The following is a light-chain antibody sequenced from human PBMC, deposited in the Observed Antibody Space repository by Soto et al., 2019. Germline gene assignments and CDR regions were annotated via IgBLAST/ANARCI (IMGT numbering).Light chain of an antibody. CDR2: DTA. CDR3: LLSYRGDYV. CDR1: TGPVTTGHY. V-gene: IGLV7-46*01. J-gene: IGLJ1*01. Sequence: QAVVTQEPSLTVSPGGKAILTCCSTTGPVTTGHYPYWFQQKPGQAPRQLVYDTANIFSWTPVRFSGSLVGGKAALTLSGAQPEDEAEYYCLLSYRGDYVFGPGTKV.